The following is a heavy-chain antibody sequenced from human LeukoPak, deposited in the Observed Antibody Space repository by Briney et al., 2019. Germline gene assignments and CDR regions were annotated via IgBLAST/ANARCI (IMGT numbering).Heavy chain of an antibody. J-gene: IGHJ4*02. CDR3: ARDGENHYYAY. CDR1: GFTFDDFG. CDR2: IHWNGGST. D-gene: IGHD7-27*01. V-gene: IGHV3-20*04. Sequence: GGSLRLSCAASGFTFDDFGMSWVRQAPGKGLEWVSGIHWNGGSTGYADSVKGRFTISRDNAKNSLYLQMNSLRAEDTALYYCARDGENHYYAYWGQGTLVTVST.